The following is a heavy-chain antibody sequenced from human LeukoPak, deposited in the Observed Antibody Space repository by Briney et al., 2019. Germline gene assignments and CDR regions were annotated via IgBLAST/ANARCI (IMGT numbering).Heavy chain of an antibody. CDR3: AKVSMPIVVVISKSYYFDY. D-gene: IGHD3-22*01. J-gene: IGHJ4*02. Sequence: QPGGSLRLSCAASGFTFDDYAMQWVRQAPGKGLEWVSLIIGEGVSTYYADSGKGRSTISRDNSKNSLYRQMNVLRTEDTALYYCAKVSMPIVVVISKSYYFDYWGQGTLVTVSS. CDR1: GFTFDDYA. V-gene: IGHV3-43*02. CDR2: IIGEGVST.